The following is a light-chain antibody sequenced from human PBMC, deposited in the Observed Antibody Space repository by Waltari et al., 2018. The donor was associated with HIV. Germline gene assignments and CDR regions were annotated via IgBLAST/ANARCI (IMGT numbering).Light chain of an antibody. Sequence: SYELTQSPSMSVSPGQTARIPCSADELPNQFAYWYQQKPGQAPVLIIYKDTERPSGIPERFSGSSSGTTVTLTISGVQAEDEADYYCQSTDSSGIVIFGGGTKLTVL. V-gene: IGLV3-25*03. J-gene: IGLJ2*01. CDR2: KDT. CDR1: ELPNQF. CDR3: QSTDSSGIVI.